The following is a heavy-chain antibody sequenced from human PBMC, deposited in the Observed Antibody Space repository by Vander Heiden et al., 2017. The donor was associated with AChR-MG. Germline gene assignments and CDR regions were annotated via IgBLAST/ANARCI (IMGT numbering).Heavy chain of an antibody. CDR2: ISGSGGST. Sequence: EVQLLESGGGLVQPGGSLRLSCAAPGFTFGSYAMGWVRQAPGKGLEWVSAISGSGGSTYYADSVKGRFTISRDNSKNTLYLQMNSLRAEDTAVYYCAKGGSYYVDNWFDPWGQGTLVTVSS. J-gene: IGHJ5*02. CDR1: GFTFGSYA. D-gene: IGHD1-26*01. V-gene: IGHV3-23*01. CDR3: AKGGSYYVDNWFDP.